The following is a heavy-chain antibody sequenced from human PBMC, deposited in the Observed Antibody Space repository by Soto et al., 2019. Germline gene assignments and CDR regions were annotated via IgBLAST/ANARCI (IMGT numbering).Heavy chain of an antibody. D-gene: IGHD6-13*01. Sequence: SVKVSCKASGGPFSSYAISGVRQAPGQGLEWMGGIIPIFGTANYAQKFQGRVTITADASTSTAYMELSSLRSEDTAVYYCAREGSSWSDDAFDIWGQGTMVT. CDR2: IIPIFGTA. CDR3: AREGSSWSDDAFDI. J-gene: IGHJ3*02. V-gene: IGHV1-69*13. CDR1: GGPFSSYA.